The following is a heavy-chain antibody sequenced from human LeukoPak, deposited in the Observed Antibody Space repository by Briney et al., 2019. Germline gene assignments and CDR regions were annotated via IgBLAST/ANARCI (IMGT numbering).Heavy chain of an antibody. D-gene: IGHD6-13*01. Sequence: PGGSLRPSCAASGFTFSSYWMHWVRQAPGKGLVWVSRINSDGSSTSYADSVKGRFTISRDNAKNTLYLQMNSLRAEDTAVYYCARQEGSSSWYEGMDVWGQGTTVTVSS. CDR2: INSDGSST. CDR1: GFTFSSYW. V-gene: IGHV3-74*01. CDR3: ARQEGSSSWYEGMDV. J-gene: IGHJ6*02.